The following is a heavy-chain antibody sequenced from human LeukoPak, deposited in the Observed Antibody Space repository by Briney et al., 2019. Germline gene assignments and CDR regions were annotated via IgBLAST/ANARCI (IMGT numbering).Heavy chain of an antibody. CDR2: IYSGGST. V-gene: IGHV3-53*01. D-gene: IGHD1-26*01. Sequence: GGSLRLSCAASGFTVSSNYMSWVRQAPGKGLEWVSVIYSGGSTYYADSVKGRFTISRDNSKNTLYLQMNSLRAEDTAVYYCARSVWEFLNWFDPWGQGTLVTVSS. J-gene: IGHJ5*02. CDR3: ARSVWEFLNWFDP. CDR1: GFTVSSNY.